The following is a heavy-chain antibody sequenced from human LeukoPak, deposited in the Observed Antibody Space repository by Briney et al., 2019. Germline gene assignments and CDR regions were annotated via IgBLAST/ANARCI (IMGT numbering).Heavy chain of an antibody. Sequence: SETLSLTCTVSGGSISSYYWSWIRQPPGKGLEWIGYIYYSGSTNYNPSLKSRVTISVDTSKNQFSLKLSSVTAADTAVYYCARHGVESTRYSSSWYWFDYWGQGTLVTVSS. CDR2: IYYSGST. CDR1: GGSISSYY. D-gene: IGHD6-13*01. J-gene: IGHJ4*02. V-gene: IGHV4-59*08. CDR3: ARHGVESTRYSSSWYWFDY.